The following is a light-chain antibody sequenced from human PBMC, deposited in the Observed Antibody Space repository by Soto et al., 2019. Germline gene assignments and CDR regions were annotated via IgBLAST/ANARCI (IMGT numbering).Light chain of an antibody. Sequence: DIQMTQSPSTLSASVGDRVTITCRASQSISSWLAWYQQKPGKAPKLLIYDASSLESGDPSRVSGSRSGTKFTLAISSLQPDDFATYYCQQYNSYPYTFGQGTKLEIK. CDR1: QSISSW. CDR2: DAS. CDR3: QQYNSYPYT. V-gene: IGKV1-5*01. J-gene: IGKJ2*01.